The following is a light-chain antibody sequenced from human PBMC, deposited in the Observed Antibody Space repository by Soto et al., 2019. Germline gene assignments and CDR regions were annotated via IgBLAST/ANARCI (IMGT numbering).Light chain of an antibody. CDR1: QSVSSN. V-gene: IGKV3-15*01. CDR2: GAS. CDR3: XXXNXXPPWT. J-gene: IGKJ1*01. Sequence: EIVMTQSPATLSVSPGERATLSCRASQSVSSNLAWYQQKPGQAPRLLIYGASTRATGIPARFSGSGSGTEXTLTIXXXXSEDFAXXXXXXXNXXPPWTFGQGTKVEIK.